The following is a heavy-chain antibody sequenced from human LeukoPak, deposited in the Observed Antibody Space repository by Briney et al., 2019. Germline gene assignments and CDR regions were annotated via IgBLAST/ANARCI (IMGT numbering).Heavy chain of an antibody. CDR1: GGTFSSYA. J-gene: IGHJ6*02. D-gene: IGHD2-2*01. CDR3: AAGPPHGSSPNVNYGMDG. CDR2: IIPILGIA. Sequence: SVTVSCKASGGTFSSYAISWVRQAPGQGLEWMGRIIPILGIANYAQKFQGRVTITADKSTSTAYMQLRSLRSEDTAVYYCAAGPPHGSSPNVNYGMDGWGRPATATVSS. V-gene: IGHV1-69*04.